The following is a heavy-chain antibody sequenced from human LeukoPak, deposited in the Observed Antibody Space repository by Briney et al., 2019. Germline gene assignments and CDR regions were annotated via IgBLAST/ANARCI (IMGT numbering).Heavy chain of an antibody. CDR1: WFTFSNAL. V-gene: IGHV3-15*01. CDR2: IKSKTSGRPS. J-gene: IGHJ4*02. CDR3: TTATSY. Sequence: GGSLRHSCAASWFTFSNALLSWVRQAPGRGLGIVITIKSKTSGRPSDYAAPVQGRFTISRDDSKNTVCLQLNSPKTEDTAVYYCTTATSYWGQGSLVTVSS.